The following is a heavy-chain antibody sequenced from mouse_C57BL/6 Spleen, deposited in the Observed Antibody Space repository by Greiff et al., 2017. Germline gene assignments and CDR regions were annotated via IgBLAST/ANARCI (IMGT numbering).Heavy chain of an antibody. CDR2: IYPSDSET. J-gene: IGHJ4*01. CDR3: ARRPKFITPGPAMDY. Sequence: QVQLQQPGAELVRPGSSVKLSCKASGYTFTSYWMDWVKQRPGQGLEWIGNIYPSDSETHYNQKFKDKATLTVDKSSSTVYMQLSSRTSEDFAVYYCARRPKFITPGPAMDYWGQGTSVTVSS. D-gene: IGHD1-1*01. CDR1: GYTFTSYW. V-gene: IGHV1-61*01.